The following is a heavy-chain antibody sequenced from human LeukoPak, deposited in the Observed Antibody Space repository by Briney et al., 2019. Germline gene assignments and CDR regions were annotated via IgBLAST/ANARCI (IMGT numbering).Heavy chain of an antibody. V-gene: IGHV3-33*01. CDR1: GFSFSSYD. Sequence: PGGSLRLSCAASGFSFSSYDMHWVRQAPGKGLEWVAIIWLDGSAEYYGDSVKGRFTVSRDNSKNTLYLQMDSLRVEATAVYYCARDLNREDFDYWGQGTLVAVSS. D-gene: IGHD3-9*01. CDR3: ARDLNREDFDY. J-gene: IGHJ4*02. CDR2: IWLDGSAE.